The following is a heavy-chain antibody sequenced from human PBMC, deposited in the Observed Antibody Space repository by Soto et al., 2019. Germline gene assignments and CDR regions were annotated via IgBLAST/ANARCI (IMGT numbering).Heavy chain of an antibody. CDR3: ARAFGGVMDY. Sequence: GGSLRLSCAASGFTFSSYAMHWVRQAPGKGLEWVAVISYDGSNKYYADSVKGRFTISRDNSKNTLYLQMNSLRAEDTAVYYCARAFGGVMDYWGQGTLVTVSS. D-gene: IGHD3-16*01. CDR1: GFTFSSYA. J-gene: IGHJ4*02. CDR2: ISYDGSNK. V-gene: IGHV3-30-3*01.